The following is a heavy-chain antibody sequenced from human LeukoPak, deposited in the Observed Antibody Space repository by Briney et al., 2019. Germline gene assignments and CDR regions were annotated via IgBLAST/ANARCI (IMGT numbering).Heavy chain of an antibody. Sequence: GGSLRLSCAASGFTFSSHNMNWVRQAPGKGLEWVSSISTSSSYIYYADSVKGRFTISRDNAKNSLYLQMNSLRAEDTAVYYCARGADGVSSNSRGWFDPWGQGTLVTVSS. V-gene: IGHV3-21*01. CDR1: GFTFSSHN. CDR2: ISTSSSYI. J-gene: IGHJ5*02. D-gene: IGHD2-15*01. CDR3: ARGADGVSSNSRGWFDP.